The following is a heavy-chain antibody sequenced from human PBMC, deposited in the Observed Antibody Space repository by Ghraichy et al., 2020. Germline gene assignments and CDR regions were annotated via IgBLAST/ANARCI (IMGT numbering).Heavy chain of an antibody. CDR1: GFSLSTSGVG. CDR2: IYWDDDK. CDR3: ARALLWFGEFFFDY. J-gene: IGHJ4*02. D-gene: IGHD3-10*01. Sequence: SGPTLVKPTQTLTLTCTFSGFSLSTSGVGVGWIRQPPGKALEWLALIYWDDDKRYSPSLKSRLTITKDTSKNQVVLTMTNMDPVDTATYYCARALLWFGEFFFDYWGQGTLVTVSS. V-gene: IGHV2-5*02.